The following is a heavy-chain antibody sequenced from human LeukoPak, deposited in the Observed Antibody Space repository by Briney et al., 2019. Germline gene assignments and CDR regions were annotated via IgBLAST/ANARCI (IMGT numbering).Heavy chain of an antibody. CDR2: IYPGDSDT. Sequence: GESLKISCKVSGYSFTSYWTGWVRQMPGKGLEWMGIIYPGDSDTRYSPSFQGQVTISADKSISTAYLQWSSLKASDTAMYYCARLYSSSWSGYFDYWGQGTLVTVSS. D-gene: IGHD6-13*01. J-gene: IGHJ4*02. CDR1: GYSFTSYW. CDR3: ARLYSSSWSGYFDY. V-gene: IGHV5-51*01.